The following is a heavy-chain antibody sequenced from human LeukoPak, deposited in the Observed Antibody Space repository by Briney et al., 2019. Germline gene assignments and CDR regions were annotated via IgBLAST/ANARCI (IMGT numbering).Heavy chain of an antibody. V-gene: IGHV3-23*01. CDR2: ISGSGGST. Sequence: GGSLRLSCAASGFTFSSYAMSWVRQAPGKELEWVSAISGSGGSTYYADSVKGRFTISRDNSKNTLYLQMNSLRAEDTAVYYCAKGSSYYYYYMDVWGKGTTVTVSS. J-gene: IGHJ6*03. CDR1: GFTFSSYA. CDR3: AKGSSYYYYYMDV.